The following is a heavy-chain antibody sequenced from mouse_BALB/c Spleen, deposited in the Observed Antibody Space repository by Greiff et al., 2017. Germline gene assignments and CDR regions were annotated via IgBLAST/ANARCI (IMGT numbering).Heavy chain of an antibody. CDR1: GFNIKDTY. D-gene: IGHD2-14*01. Sequence: VQLQQSGAELVKPGASVKLSCTASGFNIKDTYMHWVKQRPEQGLEWIGRIDPANGNTKYDPKFQGKATITADTSSNTAYLQLSSLTSEDTAVYYCARSGDNYRYDVGGVDAMDYWGQGTSVTVSS. V-gene: IGHV14-3*02. CDR3: ARSGDNYRYDVGGVDAMDY. CDR2: IDPANGNT. J-gene: IGHJ4*01.